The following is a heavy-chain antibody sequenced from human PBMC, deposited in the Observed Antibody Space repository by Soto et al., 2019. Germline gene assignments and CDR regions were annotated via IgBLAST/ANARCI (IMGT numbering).Heavy chain of an antibody. CDR3: AKEGGYSGYYELGNGMDV. CDR1: GGSISSGDDY. D-gene: IGHD5-12*01. CDR2: IDYSGST. Sequence: QVQLQESGPGLVKPSQTLSLTCTVSGGSISSGDDYWSLIRQPPGKGLEWIGYIDYSGSTYYNPSLKSRVTRSVDTSKNQFTLTLYSVTAAHTAVYYCAKEGGYSGYYELGNGMDVWGQGTMVTVSS. J-gene: IGHJ6*02. V-gene: IGHV4-30-4*01.